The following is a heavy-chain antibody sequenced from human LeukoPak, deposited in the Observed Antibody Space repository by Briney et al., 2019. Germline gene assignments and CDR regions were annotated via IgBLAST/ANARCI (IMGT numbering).Heavy chain of an antibody. Sequence: GESLKISCKGSGYSFTSYWIGWVRQMPGKGLEWMGIIYPGDSDTRYSPSFQGQVTISADKSISTAYLQWSSLKASDTAMYYCARHQGHYYDSNGYAFDPWGQGTLVTVSS. J-gene: IGHJ5*02. D-gene: IGHD3-22*01. CDR1: GYSFTSYW. V-gene: IGHV5-51*01. CDR2: IYPGDSDT. CDR3: ARHQGHYYDSNGYAFDP.